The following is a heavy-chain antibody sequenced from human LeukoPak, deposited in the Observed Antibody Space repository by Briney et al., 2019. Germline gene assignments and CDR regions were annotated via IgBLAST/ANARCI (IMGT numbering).Heavy chain of an antibody. Sequence: PGGSLRLSCAASGFTFSSYGVHWVRQAPGKGLEWVAVIWYDGSNKYYADSVKGRFTVSRDNSKNTVYLQMNSLRAEDTAAYYCARDPGDYVGNDAFDIWGQGTMVTVSS. CDR1: GFTFSSYG. V-gene: IGHV3-33*01. CDR3: ARDPGDYVGNDAFDI. D-gene: IGHD4-17*01. J-gene: IGHJ3*02. CDR2: IWYDGSNK.